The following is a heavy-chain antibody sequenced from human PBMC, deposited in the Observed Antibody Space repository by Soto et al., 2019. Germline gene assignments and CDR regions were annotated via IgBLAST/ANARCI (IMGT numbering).Heavy chain of an antibody. CDR1: GFTFSDDH. Sequence: QVQLVESGGGLVKPGGSLRLSCVVSGFTFSDDHMSWIRQAPGKGLEWVSYISSSSTYTNYADSVKGRFTISRDNAKNSLYLQMTSLRAEDTAVYYCARGHHGMDVWGQGTTVTVSS. V-gene: IGHV3-11*05. J-gene: IGHJ6*02. CDR3: ARGHHGMDV. CDR2: ISSSSTYT.